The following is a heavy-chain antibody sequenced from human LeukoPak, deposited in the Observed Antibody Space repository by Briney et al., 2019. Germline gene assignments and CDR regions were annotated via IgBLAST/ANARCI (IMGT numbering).Heavy chain of an antibody. CDR1: GYTFTSYG. Sequence: ASVKVSCKASGYTFTSYGISWVRQAPGQGLEWMGWISAYNGNTNYAQKLQGRVTMTRNTSISTAYMELSSLRSEDTAVYYCARGLRGPYYYGSGSYFPQFDYWGQGTLVTVSS. CDR3: ARGLRGPYYYGSGSYFPQFDY. J-gene: IGHJ4*02. D-gene: IGHD3-10*01. V-gene: IGHV1-18*01. CDR2: ISAYNGNT.